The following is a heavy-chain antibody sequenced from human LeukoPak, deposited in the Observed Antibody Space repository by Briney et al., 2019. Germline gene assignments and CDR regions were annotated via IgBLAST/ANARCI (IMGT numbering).Heavy chain of an antibody. CDR3: ARVQITMVRGVILGR. J-gene: IGHJ4*02. CDR2: IYYSGST. CDR1: GGSISSSSYY. D-gene: IGHD3-10*01. Sequence: PSETLSLTCTVSGGSISSSSYYWGWIRQPPGKGLEWIGSIYYSGSTYYNPSLKSRVTISVDTSKNQFSLKLSSVTAADTAVYYCARVQITMVRGVILGRWGQGTLVTVSS. V-gene: IGHV4-39*07.